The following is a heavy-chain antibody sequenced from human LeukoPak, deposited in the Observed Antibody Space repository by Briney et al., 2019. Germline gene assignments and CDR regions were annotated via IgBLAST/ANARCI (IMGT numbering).Heavy chain of an antibody. Sequence: ASVKVSCKASGGTFSSYAISWVRQAPGQGLEWMGGIIPIFGTANYAQKFQGRVTITADESTSTAYMELSSLRSEDTAVYYCAREEDSLRGSTLGTLSYYYMDVWGKGTTVTVSS. V-gene: IGHV1-69*13. J-gene: IGHJ6*03. D-gene: IGHD3-16*01. CDR1: GGTFSSYA. CDR3: AREEDSLRGSTLGTLSYYYMDV. CDR2: IIPIFGTA.